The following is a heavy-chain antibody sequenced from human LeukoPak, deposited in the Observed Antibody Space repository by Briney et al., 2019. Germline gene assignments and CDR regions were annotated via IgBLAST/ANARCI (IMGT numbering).Heavy chain of an antibody. CDR1: GYTFTSYG. J-gene: IGHJ6*02. V-gene: IGHV1-8*01. CDR2: MSPNSGNT. CDR3: ARVSGWGLENYGMDV. D-gene: IGHD7-27*01. Sequence: ASVKVSCKASGYTFTSYGINWVRQATGQGLEWMGWMSPNSGNTGYAQKFQGRVTMTRNTSISTAYMELSSLRSEDTAVYYCARVSGWGLENYGMDVWGQGTTVTVSS.